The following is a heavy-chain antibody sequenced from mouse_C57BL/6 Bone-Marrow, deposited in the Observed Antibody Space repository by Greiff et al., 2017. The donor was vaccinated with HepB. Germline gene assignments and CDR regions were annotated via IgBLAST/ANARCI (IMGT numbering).Heavy chain of an antibody. CDR1: GYTFTDYY. CDR3: ARYPLYYYGSSPLYAMDY. J-gene: IGHJ4*01. V-gene: IGHV1-26*01. CDR2: INPNNGGT. Sequence: VQLQQSGPELVKPGASVKISCKASGYTFTDYYMNWVKQSHGKSLEWIGDINPNNGGTSYNQKFKGKATLTVDKSSSTAYMELRSLTSEDSAVYYCARYPLYYYGSSPLYAMDYWGQGTSVTVSS. D-gene: IGHD1-1*01.